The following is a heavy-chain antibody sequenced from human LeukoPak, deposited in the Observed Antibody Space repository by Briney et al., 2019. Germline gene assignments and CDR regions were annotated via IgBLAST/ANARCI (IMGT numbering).Heavy chain of an antibody. CDR2: ISGSGGNT. J-gene: IGHJ4*02. Sequence: GGSLRLSCAASGFTFSSYAMSWVRRAPGKGLEWVSAISGSGGNTYYADSVKGRFTISRDNSKDALFLQMTSLRAEDTAVYYCAKGPHFQDTTYWGQGTLVTVSS. CDR3: AKGPHFQDTTY. D-gene: IGHD1-26*01. V-gene: IGHV3-23*01. CDR1: GFTFSSYA.